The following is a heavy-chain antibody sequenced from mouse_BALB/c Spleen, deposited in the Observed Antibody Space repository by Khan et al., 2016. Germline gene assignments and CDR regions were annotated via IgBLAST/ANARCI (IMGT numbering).Heavy chain of an antibody. J-gene: IGHJ2*01. CDR1: GDSITSGY. CDR2: INYSGDT. V-gene: IGHV3-8*02. D-gene: IGHD3-2*01. CDR3: ASYDGSGSFFDY. Sequence: EVQLQESGPSLVKPSQTLSLTCSVTGDSITSGYLNWIRKFPGNKLEYMGYINYSGDTYYNPSLKSRISITRDTSKNQYYLQLHSVTTEDTATYYCASYDGSGSFFDYWGQGTTLAVSS.